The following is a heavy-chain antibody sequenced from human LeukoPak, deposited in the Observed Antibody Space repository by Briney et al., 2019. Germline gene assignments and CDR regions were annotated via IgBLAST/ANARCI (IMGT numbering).Heavy chain of an antibody. CDR2: INPNSGGT. D-gene: IGHD1-26*01. CDR3: AREMSIAGATFFADAFDI. CDR1: GYTFTGYY. V-gene: IGHV1-2*02. J-gene: IGHJ3*02. Sequence: GASVRVSCKASGYTFTGYYMHWVRQAPGQGLEWMGWINPNSGGTNYAQKFQGRVTMTRDTSISTAYMELSRLRSDDTAVYYCAREMSIAGATFFADAFDIWGQGTMVTVSS.